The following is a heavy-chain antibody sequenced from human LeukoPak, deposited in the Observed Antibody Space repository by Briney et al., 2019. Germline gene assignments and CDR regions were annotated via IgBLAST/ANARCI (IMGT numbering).Heavy chain of an antibody. CDR2: IYYSGST. Sequence: PSETLSLTCTVSGGSICSGGYYWSWIRQHPGKGLEWIGYIYYSGSTYYNPSLKSRVTISVDTSKNQFSLKLSSVTAADTAVYYCARTDQGNWFDPWGQGTLVTVSS. CDR3: ARTDQGNWFDP. V-gene: IGHV4-31*03. D-gene: IGHD2-2*01. J-gene: IGHJ5*02. CDR1: GGSICSGGYY.